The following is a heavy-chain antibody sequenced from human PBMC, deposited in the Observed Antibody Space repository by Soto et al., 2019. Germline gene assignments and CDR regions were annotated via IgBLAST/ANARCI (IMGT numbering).Heavy chain of an antibody. CDR2: FDPDEAET. CDR1: GYTLNEVA. D-gene: IGHD4-17*01. V-gene: IGHV1-24*01. Sequence: GAPVKVSCKVFGYTLNEVAMHWVRQAPGKGLEWLGGFDPDEAETIYAQHFQGRVTMTEDTSTDTVYMELSSLRSEDTALYFCTTYHGDYNFDHWGQGTLVTVSS. CDR3: TTYHGDYNFDH. J-gene: IGHJ5*02.